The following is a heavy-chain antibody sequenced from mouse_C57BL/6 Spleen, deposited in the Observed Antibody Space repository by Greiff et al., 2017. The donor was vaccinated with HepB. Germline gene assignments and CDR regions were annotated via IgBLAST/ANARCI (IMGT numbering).Heavy chain of an antibody. D-gene: IGHD1-2*01. Sequence: EVKLVESGGGLVQPGGSLSLSCAASGFTFTDYYMSWVRQPPGKALEWLGFIRNKANGYTTEYSASVKGRFTISRDNSQSILYLQMNALRAEDSATYDCARGNGYYAMDYWGQGTSVTVSS. CDR3: ARGNGYYAMDY. CDR2: IRNKANGYTT. CDR1: GFTFTDYY. J-gene: IGHJ4*01. V-gene: IGHV7-3*01.